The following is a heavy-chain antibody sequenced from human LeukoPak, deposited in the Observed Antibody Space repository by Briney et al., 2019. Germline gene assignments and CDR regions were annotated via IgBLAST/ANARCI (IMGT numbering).Heavy chain of an antibody. D-gene: IGHD3-9*01. CDR3: ARALLHFDILTGYHNQAYGMDV. CDR1: GGSISSGGYY. Sequence: SETLSLTCTVSGGSISSGGYYWSWIRQHPGKGLEWIGYIYYSGSTYYNPSLKSRVTISVDTSKNQFSLKLNSVTAADTAVYYCARALLHFDILTGYHNQAYGMDVWGQGTTVTVSS. CDR2: IYYSGST. J-gene: IGHJ6*02. V-gene: IGHV4-31*03.